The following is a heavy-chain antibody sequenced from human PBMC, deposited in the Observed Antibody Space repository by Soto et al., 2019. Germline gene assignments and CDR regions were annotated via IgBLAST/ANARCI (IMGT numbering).Heavy chain of an antibody. CDR2: ISAYNGNT. Sequence: GASVKVSCKASGYTFTSYGISWVRQAPGQGLEWTGWISAYNGNTNYAQKLQGRVTMTTDTSTSTVYMELSSLRSEDTAVYYCAADILTGYGRENWFDPWGQGTLVTVSS. V-gene: IGHV1-18*01. D-gene: IGHD3-9*01. CDR3: AADILTGYGRENWFDP. CDR1: GYTFTSYG. J-gene: IGHJ5*02.